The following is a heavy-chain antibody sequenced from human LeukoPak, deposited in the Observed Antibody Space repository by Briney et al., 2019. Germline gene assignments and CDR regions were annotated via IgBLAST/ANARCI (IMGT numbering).Heavy chain of an antibody. CDR1: GGTFSSYA. CDR3: ARGTVAGPLDY. J-gene: IGHJ4*02. Sequence: ASVKLSCKASGGTFSSYAISWVRQAPGQGLEWMGGIIPIFGTANYAQKFQGRVTITTDESTSTAYMELSSLRSEDTAVYYCARGTVAGPLDYWGQGTLVTVSS. D-gene: IGHD6-13*01. V-gene: IGHV1-69*05. CDR2: IIPIFGTA.